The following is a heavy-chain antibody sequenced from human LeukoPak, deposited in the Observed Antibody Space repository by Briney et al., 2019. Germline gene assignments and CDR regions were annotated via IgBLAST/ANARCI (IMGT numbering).Heavy chain of an antibody. Sequence: PGGSLRLSCAASGFTVTSNYMSWVRQAPGKGLEWVSVIYSGGSTYYADSVKGRFTISRDNSKNTLYLQMNSLRAEDTAVYYCARGQVVPAAHFDYWGQGTLVTVSS. CDR3: ARGQVVPAAHFDY. V-gene: IGHV3-66*02. D-gene: IGHD2-2*01. J-gene: IGHJ4*02. CDR2: IYSGGST. CDR1: GFTVTSNY.